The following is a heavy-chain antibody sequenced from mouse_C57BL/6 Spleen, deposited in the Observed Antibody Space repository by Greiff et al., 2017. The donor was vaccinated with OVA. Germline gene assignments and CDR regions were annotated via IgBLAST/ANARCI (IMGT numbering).Heavy chain of an antibody. V-gene: IGHV1-55*01. CDR3: ANYGSSYWYFDV. CDR1: GYTFTSYW. CDR2: IYPGSGST. D-gene: IGHD1-1*01. Sequence: QVQLQQPGAELVKPGASVKMSCKASGYTFTSYWITWVKQRPGQGLEWIGDIYPGSGSTNYNEKFKSKATLTVDTSSSTAYMQLSGLTSEDSAVYYCANYGSSYWYFDVWGTGTTVTVSS. J-gene: IGHJ1*03.